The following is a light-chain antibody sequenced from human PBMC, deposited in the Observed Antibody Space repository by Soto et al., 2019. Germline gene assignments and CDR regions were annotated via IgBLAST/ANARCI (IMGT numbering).Light chain of an antibody. CDR2: GNS. V-gene: IGLV1-40*01. CDR3: QSYDSGQSGHVL. J-gene: IGLJ3*02. Sequence: QPVLTQPPSVSGAPGQRVTISCTGNNSNIGAGYDVLWYQQLPGTAPRLLIYGNSNRPSGVPDRFAGSKSGTSASVVITGLQADDEADYYCQSYDSGQSGHVLFGGGTQVTVL. CDR1: NSNIGAGYD.